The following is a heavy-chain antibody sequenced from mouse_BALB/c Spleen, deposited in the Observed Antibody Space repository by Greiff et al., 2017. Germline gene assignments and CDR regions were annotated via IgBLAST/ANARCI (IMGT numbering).Heavy chain of an antibody. CDR3: ARDINGKSPYWYFDV. CDR2: IRNKANGYTT. CDR1: GFTFTDYY. J-gene: IGHJ1*01. Sequence: EVKVEESGGGLVQPGGSLRLSCATSGFTFTDYYMSWVRQPPGKALEWLGFIRNKANGYTTEYSASVKGRFTISRDNSQSILYLQMNTLRAEDSATYYCARDINGKSPYWYFDVWGAGTTVTVSS. V-gene: IGHV7-3*02.